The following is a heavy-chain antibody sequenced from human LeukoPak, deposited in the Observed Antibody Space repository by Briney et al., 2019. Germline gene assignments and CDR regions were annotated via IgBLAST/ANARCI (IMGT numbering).Heavy chain of an antibody. Sequence: GGSLRLSCAASGFSFSSYVMSWVRQAPGKGLEWVSGITASGSSTYYADSVKGRFTISRDNSKNTLYLQMNSLRAEDTAVFYCAKDLLKRVVAGPDYWGQGTLVTVSS. CDR2: ITASGSST. J-gene: IGHJ4*02. CDR1: GFSFSSYV. CDR3: AKDLLKRVVAGPDY. D-gene: IGHD6-19*01. V-gene: IGHV3-23*01.